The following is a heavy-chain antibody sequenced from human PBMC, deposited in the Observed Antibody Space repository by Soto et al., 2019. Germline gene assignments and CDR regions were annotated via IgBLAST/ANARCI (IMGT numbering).Heavy chain of an antibody. CDR3: ARQGKDYIWGSYLGAFDI. CDR2: IYYSGST. Sequence: PSETLSLTCTVSGGSISSYYLSWIRQPPGKGLEWIGYIYYSGSTNYNPSLKSRVTISVDTSKNQFSLKLSSVTAADTAVYYCARQGKDYIWGSYLGAFDIWGQGTMVTVS. V-gene: IGHV4-59*08. CDR1: GGSISSYY. D-gene: IGHD3-16*01. J-gene: IGHJ3*02.